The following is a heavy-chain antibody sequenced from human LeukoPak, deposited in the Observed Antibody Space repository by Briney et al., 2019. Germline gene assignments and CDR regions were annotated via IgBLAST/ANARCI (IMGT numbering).Heavy chain of an antibody. D-gene: IGHD6-6*01. V-gene: IGHV4-4*09. CDR2: IYTSGST. Sequence: SETLSLTCTVSGGSISSYYWSWIRQPPGKGLEWIGYIYTSGSTNYNPSLKSRVTISVDTSKNQFSLKLSSVTAADTAVYYCARWGVYSSSSGYYFDYWGQGTLVTVSS. J-gene: IGHJ4*02. CDR1: GGSISSYY. CDR3: ARWGVYSSSSGYYFDY.